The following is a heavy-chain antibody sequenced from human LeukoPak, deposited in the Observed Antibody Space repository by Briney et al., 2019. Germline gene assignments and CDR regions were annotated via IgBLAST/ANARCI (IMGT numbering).Heavy chain of an antibody. CDR1: GFAFSSSA. D-gene: IGHD2-2*01. V-gene: IGHV3-30-3*02. CDR3: AKARLEPYIVVVPAAIREAYYYYYMDV. J-gene: IGHJ6*03. CDR2: LSFDGSQM. Sequence: LGGSLRLSCAASGFAFSSSAMHWVRQSPGKGLEWLAILSFDGSQMFYADSVKGRFTLSRDNSKNTLYLQMNSLRAEDTAVYYCAKARLEPYIVVVPAAIREAYYYYYMDVWGKGTTVTVSS.